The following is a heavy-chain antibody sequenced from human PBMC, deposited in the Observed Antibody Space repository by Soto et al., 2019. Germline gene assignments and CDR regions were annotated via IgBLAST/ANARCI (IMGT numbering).Heavy chain of an antibody. CDR1: GGTFSSYA. CDR3: ARQGVELATLGHFDY. J-gene: IGHJ4*02. Sequence: QVQLVQSGAEVKKPGSSVKVSCKASGGTFSSYAISWVRQAPGQGLEWMGGMIPIFGTANYAQKFQGSVTITADESTSTAYMELSSLRSEYTAVYYCARQGVELATLGHFDYWGQGTLVTVSS. D-gene: IGHD6-13*01. V-gene: IGHV1-69*12. CDR2: MIPIFGTA.